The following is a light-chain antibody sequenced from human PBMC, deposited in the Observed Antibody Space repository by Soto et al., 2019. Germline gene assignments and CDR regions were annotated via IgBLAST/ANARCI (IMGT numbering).Light chain of an antibody. Sequence: QSVLTQPASVSGSPGQSITISCTGTSSDIGSSNLVSWYQQHPGKAPKLIIFEDTKRPSGVSNRFSGSKSGNTATLTISGLQAEDEADYSCCSYAQSSTYVVFGGGTKLTVL. V-gene: IGLV2-23*01. CDR1: SSDIGSSNL. J-gene: IGLJ2*01. CDR3: CSYAQSSTYVV. CDR2: EDT.